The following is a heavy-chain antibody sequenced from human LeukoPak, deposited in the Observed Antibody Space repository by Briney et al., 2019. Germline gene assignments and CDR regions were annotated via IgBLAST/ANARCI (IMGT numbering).Heavy chain of an antibody. J-gene: IGHJ5*02. CDR2: INHSGST. D-gene: IGHD5-12*01. CDR3: ARGVQESPATIRSWFDP. V-gene: IGHV4-34*01. CDR1: GGSFSGYY. Sequence: SETLSLTCAVYGGSFSGYYWSWIRQPPGKGLEWIGEINHSGSTNYNPSLKSRVTISVDTSENQFSLKLSSVTAADTAVYYCARGVQESPATIRSWFDPWGQGTLVTVSS.